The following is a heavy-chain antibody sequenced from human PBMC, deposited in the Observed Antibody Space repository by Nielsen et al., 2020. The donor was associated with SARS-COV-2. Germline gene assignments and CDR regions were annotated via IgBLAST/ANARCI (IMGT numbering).Heavy chain of an antibody. Sequence: SETLSLTCTVSGGSISSYYWSWIRQPPGKGLEWIGYIYYSGSTYYNPSLKSRVTISVDTSKNQFSLKLSSVTAADTAVYYCARARITMIVVVKAFDIWGQGTMVTVSS. J-gene: IGHJ3*02. CDR2: IYYSGST. V-gene: IGHV4-59*12. D-gene: IGHD3-22*01. CDR3: ARARITMIVVVKAFDI. CDR1: GGSISSYY.